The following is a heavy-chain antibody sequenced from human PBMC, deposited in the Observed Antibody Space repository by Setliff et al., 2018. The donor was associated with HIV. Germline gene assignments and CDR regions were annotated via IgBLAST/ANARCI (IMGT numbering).Heavy chain of an antibody. CDR3: ARGLTSVAG. D-gene: IGHD6-19*01. CDR2: NYYSGST. V-gene: IGHV4-39*01. Sequence: SETLSLTFTVSGGSISSKSYCWGWIRQRPGKGLDWIGSNYYSGSTYYNPSLKSRVAISVDKSKNQFSLNLSAVTAADTAVYYGARGLTSVAGWGQGTLVTVSS. J-gene: IGHJ4*02. CDR1: GGSISSKSYC.